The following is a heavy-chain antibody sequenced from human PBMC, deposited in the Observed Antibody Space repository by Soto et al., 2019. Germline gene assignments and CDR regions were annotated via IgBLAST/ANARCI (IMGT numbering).Heavy chain of an antibody. CDR3: ARVEEMATLIDY. CDR2: IYYSGST. Sequence: QVQLQESGPGLVKPSQTLSLTCTVSGGSISSGGYYWSWIRQHPGQGLEWIGYIYYSGSTYYNPPLKSRVTLSVDTSKNQFSLKLSSVTAADTGVYYCARVEEMATLIDYWGQGTLVTVSS. V-gene: IGHV4-31*03. CDR1: GGSISSGGYY. J-gene: IGHJ4*02. D-gene: IGHD5-12*01.